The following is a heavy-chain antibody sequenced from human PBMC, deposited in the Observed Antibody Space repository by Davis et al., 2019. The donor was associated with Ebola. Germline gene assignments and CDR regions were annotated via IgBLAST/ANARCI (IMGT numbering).Heavy chain of an antibody. D-gene: IGHD6-13*01. J-gene: IGHJ5*02. CDR2: INPNSGGT. CDR1: GYTFTDYY. V-gene: IGHV1-2*06. CDR3: ARDIAKRDNCFDP. Sequence: ASVKVSCKASGYTFTDYYMHWVRQAPGQGLEWMGRINPNSGGTDYAQKFQGRVTMTRDTSISTAYMELSRLRSDDTAVYYCARDIAKRDNCFDPWGQGTLVTVSS.